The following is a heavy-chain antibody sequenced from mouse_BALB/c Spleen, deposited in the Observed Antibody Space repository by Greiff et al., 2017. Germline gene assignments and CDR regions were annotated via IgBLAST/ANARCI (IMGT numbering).Heavy chain of an antibody. CDR2: ISSGGSYT. D-gene: IGHD1-1*01. V-gene: IGHV5-6-4*01. CDR1: GFTFSSYT. J-gene: IGHJ1*01. CDR3: TSAKVYYDGSGNWDLDD. Sequence: EVQLVESGGGLVKPGGSLKLSCAASGFTFSSYTMSWVRQTPAKRLEWVATISSGGSYTYYPDSEKGRFTISRDNAKNTLYLKMSSLKSEDTAMYYGTSAKVYYDGSGNWDLDDWGEGTTVTVSS.